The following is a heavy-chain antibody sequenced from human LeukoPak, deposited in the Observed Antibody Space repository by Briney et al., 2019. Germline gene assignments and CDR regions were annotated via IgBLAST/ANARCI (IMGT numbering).Heavy chain of an antibody. V-gene: IGHV3-7*01. D-gene: IGHD5-12*01. CDR3: AREQYSGYDDY. CDR2: IKQDGSEQ. J-gene: IGHJ4*02. Sequence: GGSLRLSCAASGFSFSTYWMSWVRQAPGKGLEGVANIKQDGSEQYYVDSVKGRFTISRDNAKNSLYLQMNSLRAEDTAVYYCAREQYSGYDDYWGQGTLVTVSS. CDR1: GFSFSTYW.